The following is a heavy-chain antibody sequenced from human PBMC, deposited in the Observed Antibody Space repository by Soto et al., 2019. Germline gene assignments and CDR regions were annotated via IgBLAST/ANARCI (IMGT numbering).Heavy chain of an antibody. J-gene: IGHJ4*02. V-gene: IGHV3-7*01. CDR3: ARRTYDFWSGYYLDY. D-gene: IGHD3-3*01. CDR1: GFTFSSYW. CDR2: IKQDGSEK. Sequence: GSLRLSCAASGFTFSSYWMSWVRQAPGKGLEWVANIKQDGSEKYYVDSVKGRFTISRDNAKNSLYLQMNSLRAEDTAVYYCARRTYDFWSGYYLDYWGQGTLVTVSS.